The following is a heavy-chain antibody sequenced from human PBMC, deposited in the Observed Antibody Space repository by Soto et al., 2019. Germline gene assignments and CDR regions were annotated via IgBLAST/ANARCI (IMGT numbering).Heavy chain of an antibody. CDR2: IYYSGST. D-gene: IGHD1-26*01. CDR1: GGSISSYY. CDR3: ARGGLIVGATRTDDAFDI. V-gene: IGHV4-59*01. Sequence: SETLSLTCTVSGGSISSYYWSWIRQPPGKGLEWIGYIYYSGSTNYNPSLKSRVTISVDTSKNQFSLKLSSVTAADTAVYYCARGGLIVGATRTDDAFDIWGQGTMVTVSS. J-gene: IGHJ3*02.